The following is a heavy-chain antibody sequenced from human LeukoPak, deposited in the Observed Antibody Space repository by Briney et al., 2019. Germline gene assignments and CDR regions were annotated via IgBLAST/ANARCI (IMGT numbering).Heavy chain of an antibody. Sequence: GGSLRLSCAASGLTFSSYEMNWVRQAPGKGLEWVSYISSSGSTIYYADSVKGRFTISRDNAKNSLYLQMNSLRAEDTAVYYCARGPDIVVVVAAAYFDYWGQGTLVTVSS. CDR3: ARGPDIVVVVAAAYFDY. CDR2: ISSSGSTI. D-gene: IGHD2-15*01. V-gene: IGHV3-48*03. J-gene: IGHJ4*02. CDR1: GLTFSSYE.